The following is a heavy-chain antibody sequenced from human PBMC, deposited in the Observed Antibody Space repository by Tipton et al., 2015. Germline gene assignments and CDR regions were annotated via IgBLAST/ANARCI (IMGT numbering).Heavy chain of an antibody. CDR2: IYTSGRT. V-gene: IGHV4-4*07. J-gene: IGHJ5*02. D-gene: IGHD1-26*01. CDR1: GGSISNYY. Sequence: TLSLTCTVSGGSISNYYWSWIRQPAGKGLEWIGRIYTSGRTKDNPSLKSRVTMSLDTSKNQFSLRLTSVTAADTAVYYCAGVGFLGYWFDPWGQGTLVTVSS. CDR3: AGVGFLGYWFDP.